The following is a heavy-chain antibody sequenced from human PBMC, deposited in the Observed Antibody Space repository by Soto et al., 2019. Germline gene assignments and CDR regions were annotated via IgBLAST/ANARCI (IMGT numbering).Heavy chain of an antibody. CDR1: GFTFSSYA. V-gene: IGHV3-30-3*01. Sequence: QVQLVESGGGVVQPGRSLRLSCAASGFTFSSYAMHWVRQAPGKGLEWVAVILYDGSNKYYADSVKGRFTISRDNSKNTLYLQMNSLRAEDTAVYYCARADAVAGTIPYWGQGTLVTVSS. D-gene: IGHD6-19*01. CDR3: ARADAVAGTIPY. J-gene: IGHJ4*02. CDR2: ILYDGSNK.